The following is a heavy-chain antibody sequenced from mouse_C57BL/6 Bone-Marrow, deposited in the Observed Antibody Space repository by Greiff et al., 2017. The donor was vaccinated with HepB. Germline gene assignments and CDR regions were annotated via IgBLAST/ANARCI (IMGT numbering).Heavy chain of an antibody. D-gene: IGHD1-1*01. V-gene: IGHV1-81*01. CDR2: IYPRSGNT. J-gene: IGHJ1*03. CDR3: ARSGYYGSSYLYWYFDV. CDR1: GYTFTSYG. Sequence: VKLVESGAELARPGASVKLSCKASGYTFTSYGISWVKQRTGQGLEWIGEIYPRSGNTYYNEKFKGKATLTADKSSSTAYMELRSLTSEDSAVYFCARSGYYGSSYLYWYFDVWGTGTTVTVSS.